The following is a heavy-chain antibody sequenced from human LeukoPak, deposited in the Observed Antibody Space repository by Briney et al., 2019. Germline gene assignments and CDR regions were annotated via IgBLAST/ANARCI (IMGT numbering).Heavy chain of an antibody. CDR3: ARGLVVVAATYYFDY. J-gene: IGHJ4*02. D-gene: IGHD2-15*01. CDR1: GGSISSSSYY. CDR2: IYYSGST. V-gene: IGHV4-39*01. Sequence: PSETLSLTCTVSGGSISSSSYYWGWIRQPPGKGLEWIGSIYYSGSTYYNPSLKSRVTISVDTSKNQFSLKLSSVTAADTAVYYCARGLVVVAATYYFDYWGQGTLVTVSS.